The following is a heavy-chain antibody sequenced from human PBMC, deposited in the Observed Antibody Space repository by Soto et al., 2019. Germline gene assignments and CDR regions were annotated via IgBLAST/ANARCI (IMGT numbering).Heavy chain of an antibody. V-gene: IGHV3-7*01. CDR2: IKQAGSEK. CDR1: GFTFSAYW. Sequence: EVQLVESGGGLVKTGGSLRLSCAASGFTFSAYWMSWVRQAPGKGLEWVANIKQAGSEKYYVDSVNGRFIISRDDAKNSLFLQVNSLRVEDTAVYYCAREKRANGYLDYWGQGTLVTVSS. CDR3: AREKRANGYLDY. D-gene: IGHD6-25*01. J-gene: IGHJ4*02.